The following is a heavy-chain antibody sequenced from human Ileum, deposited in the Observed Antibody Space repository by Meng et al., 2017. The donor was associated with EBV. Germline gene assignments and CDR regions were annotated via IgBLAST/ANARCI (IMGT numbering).Heavy chain of an antibody. Sequence: QGQLVQSGAEVKKPGASMKVSCKASGYTFTSYDINWVRQGTGQGLEWMGWMNPNRGTTGYAQKFQGRVTMTRNISKSTAYMDLSSLRSEDTAVYYCATGVADFEYWGQGTLVTVSS. J-gene: IGHJ4*02. CDR1: GYTFTSYD. D-gene: IGHD6-19*01. CDR3: ATGVADFEY. V-gene: IGHV1-8*01. CDR2: MNPNRGTT.